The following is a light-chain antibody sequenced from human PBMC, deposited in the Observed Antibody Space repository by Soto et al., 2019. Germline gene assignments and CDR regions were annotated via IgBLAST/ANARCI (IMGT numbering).Light chain of an antibody. Sequence: EIQMAQSRSTLSASVGSRVTITCXASQSISRWLAWYQQKPGKAPELLIYAASTLQSGVPSRFSFSGSGTDFTLTISLRHPEDFATYYCQQYYSFPWTIGRGTKVDIK. J-gene: IGKJ1*01. CDR3: QQYYSFPWT. CDR2: AAS. CDR1: QSISRW. V-gene: IGKV1-5*01.